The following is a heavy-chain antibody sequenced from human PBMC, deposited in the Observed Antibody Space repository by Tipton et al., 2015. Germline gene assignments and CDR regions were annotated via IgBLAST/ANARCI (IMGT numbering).Heavy chain of an antibody. D-gene: IGHD6-13*01. CDR1: GDSISSGPYY. CDR2: IFNSGTT. J-gene: IGHJ4*02. Sequence: TLSLTCTVSGDSISSGPYYWSWIRQHPGKGLEWIGYIFNSGTTYYNPSLLSRITISGDTSKNQFSLRLNSVTAADTAVYYCARGYSNNWHSPTNYFDFWGQGTLVTVSS. CDR3: ARGYSNNWHSPTNYFDF. V-gene: IGHV4-30-4*02.